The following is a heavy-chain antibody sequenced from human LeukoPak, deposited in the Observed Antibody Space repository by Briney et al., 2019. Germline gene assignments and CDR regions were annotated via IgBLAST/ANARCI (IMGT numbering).Heavy chain of an antibody. CDR2: IYYSGST. CDR1: GGSISSSSYY. D-gene: IGHD5-18*01. Sequence: SETLSLTCTVSGGSISSSSYYWGWIRQPPGKGLEWIGSIYYSGSTYYNPSLKSRVTISVDTSKNQFSLKLSSVTAADTAVYYCARDSYGYGFDYWGQGTLVTVSS. J-gene: IGHJ4*02. CDR3: ARDSYGYGFDY. V-gene: IGHV4-39*07.